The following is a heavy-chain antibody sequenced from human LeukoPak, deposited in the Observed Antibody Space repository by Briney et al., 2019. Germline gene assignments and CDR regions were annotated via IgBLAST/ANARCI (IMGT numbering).Heavy chain of an antibody. V-gene: IGHV4-39*01. CDR2: IYYSVST. D-gene: IGHD1-26*01. Sequence: SETLSLTCTVSGGSISASSYYWVWLRQPPGKAVEWLGNIYYSVSTYNNPSLKSRVTISIDTSKDQFSLRLCSVTAADTAVYYCARQPTRALPYNWFDPWGQGTLVTVSS. CDR3: ARQPTRALPYNWFDP. CDR1: GGSISASSYY. J-gene: IGHJ5*02.